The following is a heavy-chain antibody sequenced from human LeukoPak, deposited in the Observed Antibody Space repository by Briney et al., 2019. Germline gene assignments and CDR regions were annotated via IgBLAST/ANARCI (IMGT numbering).Heavy chain of an antibody. V-gene: IGHV4-61*02. D-gene: IGHD4-17*01. Sequence: SQTLSLTCTVSGGSISSGSYYWSWIRQPAGKGLEWIGRIYTSGSTNYNPSLKSRVTISVDTSKNQFSLKLSSVTAADTAVYYCARDLTVTTSAFDIWGQGTMVTVSS. CDR2: IYTSGST. CDR3: ARDLTVTTSAFDI. CDR1: GGSISSGSYY. J-gene: IGHJ3*02.